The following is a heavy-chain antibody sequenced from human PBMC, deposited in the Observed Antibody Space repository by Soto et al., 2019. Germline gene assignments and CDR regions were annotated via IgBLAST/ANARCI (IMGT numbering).Heavy chain of an antibody. CDR2: INAGNGNT. D-gene: IGHD2-8*01. J-gene: IGHJ4*02. V-gene: IGHV1-3*01. CDR1: GYTFTSYA. CDR3: ARVKFMRTNGVPALDY. Sequence: ASVKVSCKASGYTFTSYAMHWVRQAPGQRLEWMGWINAGNGNTKYSQKFQGRVTITRDTSASTAYMELSSLRSEDTAVYYCARVKFMRTNGVPALDYWGQGTLVTVSS.